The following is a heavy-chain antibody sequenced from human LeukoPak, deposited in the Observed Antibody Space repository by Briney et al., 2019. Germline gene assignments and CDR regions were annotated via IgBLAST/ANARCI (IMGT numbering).Heavy chain of an antibody. CDR1: GGTFSSYA. D-gene: IGHD2-15*01. Sequence: SVKVSCKASGGTFSSYAISWVRQAPGQGLEWMGRIIPILGIANYAQKFQGRVTITADKSTSTVYMELSSLRSEDTAVYYCATDLGYCSGGSCYRFGFDYWGQGTLVTVSS. CDR2: IIPILGIA. CDR3: ATDLGYCSGGSCYRFGFDY. V-gene: IGHV1-69*04. J-gene: IGHJ4*02.